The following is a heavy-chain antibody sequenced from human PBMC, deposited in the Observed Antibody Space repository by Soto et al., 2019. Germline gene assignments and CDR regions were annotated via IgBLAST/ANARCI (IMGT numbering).Heavy chain of an antibody. V-gene: IGHV4-4*07. CDR2: VYATGTT. J-gene: IGHJ5*02. Sequence: SETLSLTCTVSGGSISKFYWAWIRKTAGNGLEWMGRVYATGTTDYNPSLRSRVAMSVDISKKTFSLRLRSVTGADSGVYYCVRDGSKSLRDWFDPWGQGILVTVSS. CDR3: VRDGSKSLRDWFDP. CDR1: GGSISKFY.